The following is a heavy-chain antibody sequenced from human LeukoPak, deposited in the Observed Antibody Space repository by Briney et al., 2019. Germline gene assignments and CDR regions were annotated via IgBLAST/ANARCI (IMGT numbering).Heavy chain of an antibody. Sequence: GGSLRLSCAAPGFIFDNYAIHWVRQAPGKGLEWVSLISGDGGSTFYADSVRGRFTISRDNTRKSLSLQMSSLRSEDTALYYCAGESETSGWYDYWGQGTLVTVSS. CDR1: GFIFDNYA. CDR2: ISGDGGST. V-gene: IGHV3-43*02. CDR3: AGESETSGWYDY. D-gene: IGHD6-19*01. J-gene: IGHJ4*02.